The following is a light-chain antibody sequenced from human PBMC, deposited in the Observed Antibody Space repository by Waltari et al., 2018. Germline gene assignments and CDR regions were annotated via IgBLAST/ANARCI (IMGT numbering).Light chain of an antibody. CDR1: SSDVGYYNL. CDR2: EVN. V-gene: IGLV2-23*02. J-gene: IGLJ2*01. CDR3: CSYAGGSTFVV. Sequence: QSALTQPASLSGSPGQSITISCTGTSSDVGYYNLVSWYQQHQGEAPKLMIYEVNKRPSGVSNRFSASKSGNTASLTISGLQAEDEADYHCCSYAGGSTFVVFGGGTKLTVL.